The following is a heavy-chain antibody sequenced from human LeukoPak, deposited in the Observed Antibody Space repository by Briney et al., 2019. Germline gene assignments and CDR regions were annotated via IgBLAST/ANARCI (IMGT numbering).Heavy chain of an antibody. Sequence: GSLRLSCAASGFTFSSYSMNWVRQAPGKGLEWVSSISSSSSYIYYADSVKGRFTISRDNSKNSLYLQMNSLRTEDTALYYCAKDIIRLGELSLSGLDYWGQGTLVTVSS. CDR1: GFTFSSYS. CDR2: ISSSSSYI. CDR3: AKDIIRLGELSLSGLDY. V-gene: IGHV3-21*04. D-gene: IGHD3-16*02. J-gene: IGHJ4*02.